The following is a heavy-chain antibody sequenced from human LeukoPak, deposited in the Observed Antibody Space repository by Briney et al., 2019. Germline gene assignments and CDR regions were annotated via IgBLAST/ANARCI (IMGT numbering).Heavy chain of an antibody. V-gene: IGHV3-23*01. CDR3: AKEFKHYYDSSGYSSLSFDY. CDR2: ITGSGGAT. CDR1: GFTFSTYA. D-gene: IGHD3-22*01. J-gene: IGHJ4*02. Sequence: GGSLRLSCAASGFTFSTYAVNWVRQAPGKGLEWVSAITGSGGATYYADSVKGRFTISRDNSKNTLYLQMNSLRAEDTAVYYCAKEFKHYYDSSGYSSLSFDYWGQGTLVTVSS.